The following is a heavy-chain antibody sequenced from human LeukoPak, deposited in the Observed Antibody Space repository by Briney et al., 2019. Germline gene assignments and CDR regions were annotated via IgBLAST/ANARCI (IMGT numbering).Heavy chain of an antibody. J-gene: IGHJ4*02. Sequence: PSETLSLTCTVSGGSISNYYWSWIRQPPGEGLEWIGYIYYSGSTNYNPSLKSRVTISIDTSKNQFSLNLTSVTAADTAVYYCARVLGWAAFDYWGQGTLVTVSS. CDR3: ARVLGWAAFDY. CDR2: IYYSGST. CDR1: GGSISNYY. D-gene: IGHD2-15*01. V-gene: IGHV4-59*08.